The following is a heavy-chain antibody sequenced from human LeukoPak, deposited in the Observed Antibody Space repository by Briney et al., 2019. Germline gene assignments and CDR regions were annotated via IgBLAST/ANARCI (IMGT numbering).Heavy chain of an antibody. CDR3: ARVGWGWFSHNWFDP. D-gene: IGHD3-10*01. Sequence: SETLSLTCSVSGGSISSSNWWSWVRQPPGKGLEWIGEIYHSGRTNYNPSLKSRVTISVDKSKNQFSLKLSSVTAADTAVYYCARVGWGWFSHNWFDPWGQGTLVTVSS. CDR1: GGSISSSNW. CDR2: IYHSGRT. V-gene: IGHV4-4*02. J-gene: IGHJ5*02.